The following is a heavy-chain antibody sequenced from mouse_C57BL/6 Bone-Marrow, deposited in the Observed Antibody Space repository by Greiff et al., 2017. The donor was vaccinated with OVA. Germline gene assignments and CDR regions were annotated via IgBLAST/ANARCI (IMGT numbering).Heavy chain of an antibody. D-gene: IGHD3-2*02. CDR2: ISSGGSYT. CDR3: ARPDSSGSGYYFDY. CDR1: GFTFSSYG. V-gene: IGHV5-6*01. J-gene: IGHJ2*01. Sequence: EVMLVESGGDLVKPGGSLKLSCAASGFTFSSYGMSWVRQTPDKRLEWVATISSGGSYTYYPDSVKGRFTISRDNAKNTLYLQMSSLKSEDTAMYYCARPDSSGSGYYFDYWGQGTTLTVSS.